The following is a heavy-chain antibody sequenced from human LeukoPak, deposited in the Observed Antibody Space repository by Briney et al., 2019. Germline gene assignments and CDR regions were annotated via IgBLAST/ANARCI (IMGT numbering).Heavy chain of an antibody. CDR2: ISYDGSNK. CDR1: GFTFTSYG. J-gene: IGHJ4*02. CDR3: ARDSHDYVWGSYAYYDY. D-gene: IGHD3-16*01. V-gene: IGHV3-30*03. Sequence: PGRSLRLSCAASGFTFTSYGMHWVRQAPGKGLEWVAVISYDGSNKYYADSVKGRFTISRDNSKNTLYLQMNSLRAEDTAVYYCARDSHDYVWGSYAYYDYWGQGTLVTVSS.